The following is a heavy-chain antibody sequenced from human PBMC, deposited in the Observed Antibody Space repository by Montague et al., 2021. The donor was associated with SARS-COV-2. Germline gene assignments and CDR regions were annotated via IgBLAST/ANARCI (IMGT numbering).Heavy chain of an antibody. CDR3: ARHITGSGNAFDI. V-gene: IGHV4-39*01. CDR1: GGSISSTSYY. D-gene: IGHD3-10*01. CDR2: ISYRGST. Sequence: SETLSLTCTVSGGSISSTSYYWGWIRQPPGKGLEWIGSISYRGSTYYKSSLKSRVTISVDTSKNKFSLRLSSVTAADTAVYYCARHITGSGNAFDIWGQGTMVTVSS. J-gene: IGHJ3*02.